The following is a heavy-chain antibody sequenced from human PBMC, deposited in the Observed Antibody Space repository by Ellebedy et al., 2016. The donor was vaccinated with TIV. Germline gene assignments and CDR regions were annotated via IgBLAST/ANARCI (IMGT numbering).Heavy chain of an antibody. Sequence: GGSLRLXXTGSGFTITDYTMSWIRQAPGEGLEWVSYISGSSGPIHYADSVRGRFTISSDKAKNSLYLQMSSLRPEDTAVYYCATRSFFDHWGQGILVTVSS. CDR3: ATRSFFDH. CDR2: ISGSSGPI. J-gene: IGHJ4*02. V-gene: IGHV3-11*04. CDR1: GFTITDYT.